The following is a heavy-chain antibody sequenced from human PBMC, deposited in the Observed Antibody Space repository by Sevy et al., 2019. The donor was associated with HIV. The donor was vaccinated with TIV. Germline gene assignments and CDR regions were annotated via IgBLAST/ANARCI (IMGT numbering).Heavy chain of an antibody. V-gene: IGHV1-69*13. Sequence: ASVKVSCKASGGTFSSYAISWVRQAPGQGLEWMGGIIPIFGTANYAQKFQGRVTITADESTSTAYMELSSLRSEDTAVYYCARDRDIVLMHGFDPWGQGTLVTVSS. J-gene: IGHJ5*02. CDR1: GGTFSSYA. CDR3: ARDRDIVLMHGFDP. CDR2: IIPIFGTA. D-gene: IGHD2-8*01.